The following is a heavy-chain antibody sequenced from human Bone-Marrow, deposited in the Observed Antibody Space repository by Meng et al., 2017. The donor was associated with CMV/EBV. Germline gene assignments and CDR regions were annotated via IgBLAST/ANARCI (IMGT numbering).Heavy chain of an antibody. CDR1: GYTFTSYD. Sequence: ASVKVSCKASGYTFTSYDINWVRQATGQGLEWMGWINPNSGGTNYAQKFQGRVTMTRDTSISTAYMELSRLRSDDTAVYYCARGVALLWFGELLEAFDYWGQGTLVTVSS. D-gene: IGHD3-10*01. CDR2: INPNSGGT. J-gene: IGHJ4*02. V-gene: IGHV1-2*02. CDR3: ARGVALLWFGELLEAFDY.